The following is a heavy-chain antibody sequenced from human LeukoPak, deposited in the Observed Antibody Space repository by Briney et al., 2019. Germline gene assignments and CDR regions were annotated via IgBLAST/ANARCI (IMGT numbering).Heavy chain of an antibody. Sequence: GGSLRLSCAASGFTFSSYSMNWVRQAPGKGLEWVSSISSGSTYIYYADTLKGRFSISRDSPKNILYLQMNSLRAEDTAVYYCAKWDDYGSGSTLGYWGQGTLVTVSS. J-gene: IGHJ4*02. CDR3: AKWDDYGSGSTLGY. CDR1: GFTFSSYS. D-gene: IGHD3-10*01. CDR2: ISSGSTYI. V-gene: IGHV3-21*04.